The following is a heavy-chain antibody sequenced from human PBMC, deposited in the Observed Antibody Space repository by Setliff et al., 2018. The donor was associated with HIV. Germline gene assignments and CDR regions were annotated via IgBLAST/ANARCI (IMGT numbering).Heavy chain of an antibody. CDR2: INHSGRT. CDR1: GGSSTNYF. D-gene: IGHD6-13*01. V-gene: IGHV4-34*01. Sequence: SETLSLTCAVYGGSSTNYFWSWIRQSPGKGLEWIGEINHSGRTKYNPSLKSRVTMSVDTSKNQFSLRLSSVTAADTAVYYCARGSLYSSSSCFDYWGQGTLVTVSS. J-gene: IGHJ4*02. CDR3: ARGSLYSSSSCFDY.